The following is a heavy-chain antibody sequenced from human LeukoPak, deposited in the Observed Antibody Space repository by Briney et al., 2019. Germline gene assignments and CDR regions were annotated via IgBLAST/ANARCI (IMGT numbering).Heavy chain of an antibody. Sequence: PGGSLRLSCAAPGFTFSSYGMHWVRQAPGKGLEWVAVISYDGSNKYYADSVKGRFTISRDNSRNTLYLQMNSLRAEDTAVYYCASDLAVARGYWGQGTLVTVSS. V-gene: IGHV3-30*03. J-gene: IGHJ4*02. CDR1: GFTFSSYG. CDR2: ISYDGSNK. CDR3: ASDLAVARGY. D-gene: IGHD6-19*01.